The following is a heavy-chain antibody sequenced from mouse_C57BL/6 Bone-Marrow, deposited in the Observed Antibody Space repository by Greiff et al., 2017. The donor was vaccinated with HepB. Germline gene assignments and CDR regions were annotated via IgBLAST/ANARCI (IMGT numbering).Heavy chain of an antibody. D-gene: IGHD2-1*01. CDR1: GYTFTSYW. Sequence: QVQLQQPGAELVKPGASVKLSCKAFGYTFTSYWMHWVKQRPGQGLEWIGMIHPNSGSTNYNEKFKSKAILTVDKSSSTAYMQLGSLTSEDSAVYYCARWGNYYAMDYWGQGTSVTVSS. CDR2: IHPNSGST. V-gene: IGHV1-64*01. J-gene: IGHJ4*01. CDR3: ARWGNYYAMDY.